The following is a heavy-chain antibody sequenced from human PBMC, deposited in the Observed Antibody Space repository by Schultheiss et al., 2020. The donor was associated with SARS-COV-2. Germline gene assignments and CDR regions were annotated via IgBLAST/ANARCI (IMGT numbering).Heavy chain of an antibody. Sequence: GESLKISCAASGFTVSSNYMSWVRQAPGKGLEWVSAISGSGGSTYYADSVKGRFTISRDNSKNTLYLQMNSLRAEDTAVYYCASGNYTFDYWGQGTLVTVSS. CDR2: ISGSGGST. CDR1: GFTVSSNY. V-gene: IGHV3-66*02. D-gene: IGHD1-7*01. J-gene: IGHJ4*02. CDR3: ASGNYTFDY.